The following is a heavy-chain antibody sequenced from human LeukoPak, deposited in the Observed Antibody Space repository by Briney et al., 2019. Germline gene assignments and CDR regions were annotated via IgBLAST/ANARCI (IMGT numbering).Heavy chain of an antibody. V-gene: IGHV3-7*03. J-gene: IGHJ4*02. CDR2: IKQDGSEK. CDR1: GFTFSSYW. D-gene: IGHD2-15*01. CDR3: ARVTCSGGSCGIDY. Sequence: PGGSLRLSCAASGFTFSSYWMNWVRQAPGKGLEWVAKIKQDGSEKFYVDSVKGRFTISRDNSKNTLYLQMNSLRAEDTAVYYCARVTCSGGSCGIDYWGQGTLVTVSS.